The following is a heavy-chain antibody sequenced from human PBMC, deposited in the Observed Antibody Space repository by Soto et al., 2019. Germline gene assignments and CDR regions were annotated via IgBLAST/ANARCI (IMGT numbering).Heavy chain of an antibody. V-gene: IGHV3-30-3*01. Sequence: QVQLVESGGGVVQPGRSLRLSCAASGFTFSSYAMHWVRQAPGKGLEWVAVISYDGSNKYYADSVKGRFTISRDNSKNTLYLQMNSLRAEDTAVYYCARDRGDYGDWGAFDIWSQGTMVTVSS. CDR2: ISYDGSNK. J-gene: IGHJ3*02. CDR3: ARDRGDYGDWGAFDI. D-gene: IGHD4-17*01. CDR1: GFTFSSYA.